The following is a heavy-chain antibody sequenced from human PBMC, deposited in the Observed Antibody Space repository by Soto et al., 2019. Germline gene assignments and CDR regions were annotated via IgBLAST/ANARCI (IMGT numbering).Heavy chain of an antibody. V-gene: IGHV3-33*01. CDR3: ARMAGGRYYYDSSAGGWFDP. Sequence: LRLSCAASGFTFSSYGMHWVRQAPGKGLEWVAVIWYDGSNKYYADSVKGRFTISRDNSKNTLYLQMNSLRAEDTAVYYCARMAGGRYYYDSSAGGWFDPWGQGTLVTVSS. CDR1: GFTFSSYG. D-gene: IGHD3-22*01. J-gene: IGHJ5*02. CDR2: IWYDGSNK.